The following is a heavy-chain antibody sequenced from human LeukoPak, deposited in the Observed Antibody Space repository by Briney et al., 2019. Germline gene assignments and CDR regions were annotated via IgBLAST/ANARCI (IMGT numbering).Heavy chain of an antibody. V-gene: IGHV3-64*01. CDR3: AKDGVAAALYYYMDV. CDR1: GFTFSSYA. J-gene: IGHJ6*03. Sequence: GGSLRLSCAASGFTFSSYAMHWVRQAPGKGLEYVSAISSNGGSTYYANSVKGRFTISRDNSKNTLYLQMGSLRAEDTAVYYCAKDGVAAALYYYMDVWGKGTTVTVSS. D-gene: IGHD6-13*01. CDR2: ISSNGGST.